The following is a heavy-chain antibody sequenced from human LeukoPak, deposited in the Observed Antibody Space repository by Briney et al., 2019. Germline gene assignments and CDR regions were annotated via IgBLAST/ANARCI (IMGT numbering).Heavy chain of an antibody. D-gene: IGHD5-18*01. CDR3: ARVDTAMVAGVGDY. V-gene: IGHV1-2*02. J-gene: IGHJ4*02. Sequence: ASVKVSCKASGYSFTGYYMHWVRQAPGQGLEWMGWINPNSGGTKYAQKFRGRVTMTRDTSISTAYMELSRLRSDDTAVYYCARVDTAMVAGVGDYWGQGTLVTVSS. CDR2: INPNSGGT. CDR1: GYSFTGYY.